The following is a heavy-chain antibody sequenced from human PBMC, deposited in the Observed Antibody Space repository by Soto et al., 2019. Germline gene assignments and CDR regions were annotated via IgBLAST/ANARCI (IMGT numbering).Heavy chain of an antibody. CDR2: INHSGST. J-gene: IGHJ4*02. CDR1: GGSFSGYY. Sequence: QVQLQQWGAGLLKPSETLSLTCAVYGGSFSGYYWSWIRQPPGKGLEWIGEINHSGSTNYNPSLTSRVTISVDTSKNQFSLKLSSVTAADTAVYYCARGLGYCSGGSCARGDYWGQGTLVTVSS. D-gene: IGHD2-15*01. V-gene: IGHV4-34*01. CDR3: ARGLGYCSGGSCARGDY.